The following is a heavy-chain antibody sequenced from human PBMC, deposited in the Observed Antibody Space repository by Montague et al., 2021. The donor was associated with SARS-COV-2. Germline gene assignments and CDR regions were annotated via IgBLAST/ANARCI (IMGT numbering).Heavy chain of an antibody. CDR3: ARHDDILTTYYYYYGMDV. V-gene: IGHV4-39*01. J-gene: IGHJ6*02. CDR2: IYYSGXT. CDR1: GGSISSSSYY. Sequence: SETLSLTCTVSGGSISSSSYYWGWIRQPPGKGLEWIGSIYYSGXTXYXXXXKXRVTISVDTSKNQFSLKLSSVTAADTAAYYCARHDDILTTYYYYYGMDVWGQGTTVTVSS. D-gene: IGHD3-9*01.